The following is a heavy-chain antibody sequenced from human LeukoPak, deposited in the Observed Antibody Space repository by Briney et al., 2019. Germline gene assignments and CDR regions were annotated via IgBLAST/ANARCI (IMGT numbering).Heavy chain of an antibody. V-gene: IGHV3-23*01. CDR3: ARVPNYDSSGYYSFDY. CDR2: ISGSGGST. Sequence: GGSLRLSCAASGFTFSSYAMSWVRQAPGKGLEWVSAISGSGGSTYYADSVKGRFTISRDNSKNTLYLQMNSLRAEDTAVYYCARVPNYDSSGYYSFDYWGQGTLVTVSS. J-gene: IGHJ4*02. CDR1: GFTFSSYA. D-gene: IGHD3-22*01.